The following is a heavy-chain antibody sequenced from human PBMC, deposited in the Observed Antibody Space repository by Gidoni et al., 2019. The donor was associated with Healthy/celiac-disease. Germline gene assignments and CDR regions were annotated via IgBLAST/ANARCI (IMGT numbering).Heavy chain of an antibody. D-gene: IGHD3-22*01. CDR1: GFTFSNAW. Sequence: EVQLVESGGSLVKPGGSLSLYCAASGFTFSNAWMSWVRQAPGKGLEWVGRIKSKTDGGTTDYAAPVKGRFTISRDDSKNTLYRQMNSLKTEDTAVYYCTTGPGHYDSSGYYSFDYWGQGTLVTVSS. CDR2: IKSKTDGGTT. CDR3: TTGPGHYDSSGYYSFDY. V-gene: IGHV3-15*01. J-gene: IGHJ4*02.